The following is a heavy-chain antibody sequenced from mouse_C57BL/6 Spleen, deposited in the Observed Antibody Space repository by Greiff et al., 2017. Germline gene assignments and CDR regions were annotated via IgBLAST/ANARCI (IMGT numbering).Heavy chain of an antibody. CDR1: GFNITDYH. CDR3: TTVNCFDY. V-gene: IGHV14-1*01. Sequence: VQLQPSGAELVRPGASVKLSCPASGFNITDYHMHWVKQRPEQGLEWIGRIDPEDGDTEYAPKFQGKAPMTADTSSHPAYLPLRRLPSEYTAGYYCTTVNCFDYWGQGTTLTVSS. J-gene: IGHJ2*01. CDR2: IDPEDGDT.